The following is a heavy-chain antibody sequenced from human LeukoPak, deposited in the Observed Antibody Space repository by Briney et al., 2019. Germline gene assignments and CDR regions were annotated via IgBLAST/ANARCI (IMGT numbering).Heavy chain of an antibody. D-gene: IGHD3-10*01. Sequence: PGGSLRLSCAASGFTFSSHWMHWARQVPGKGLVWVSRINSDGSSTPYADSVRGRFTISRDDAKHTLYLQMNSLRGEDTAVYYCATSRGAHYFAYWGQGTLVTVSS. V-gene: IGHV3-74*01. CDR3: ATSRGAHYFAY. CDR2: INSDGSST. CDR1: GFTFSSHW. J-gene: IGHJ4*02.